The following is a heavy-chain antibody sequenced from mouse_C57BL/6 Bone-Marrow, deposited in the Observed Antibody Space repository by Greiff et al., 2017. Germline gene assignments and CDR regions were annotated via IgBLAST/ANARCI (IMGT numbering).Heavy chain of an antibody. CDR3: ARVGSNYDWFAY. V-gene: IGHV1-72*01. CDR2: IDPNSGGT. Sequence: VKLQQPGAELVKPGASVKLSCKASGYTFTSYWMHWVKQRPGRGLEWIGRIDPNSGGTKYNEKFKSKATLTVDKPSSTAYMQLSSLTSEDSAVYYCARVGSNYDWFAYWGQGTLVTVSA. J-gene: IGHJ3*01. CDR1: GYTFTSYW. D-gene: IGHD2-5*01.